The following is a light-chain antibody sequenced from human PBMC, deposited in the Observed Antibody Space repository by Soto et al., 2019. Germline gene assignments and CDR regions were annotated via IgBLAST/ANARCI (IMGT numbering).Light chain of an antibody. CDR2: EVS. Sequence: QSALTQPASVSGSPGQSITISYTGTSSDVGGYNYVSWYQQHPGKAPKLMIYEVSNRPSGVSNRFSGSKSGNTASLTISGLQAEDEADYYCSSYTSGSTRVFGTGTKVTVL. V-gene: IGLV2-14*01. CDR3: SSYTSGSTRV. J-gene: IGLJ1*01. CDR1: SSDVGGYNY.